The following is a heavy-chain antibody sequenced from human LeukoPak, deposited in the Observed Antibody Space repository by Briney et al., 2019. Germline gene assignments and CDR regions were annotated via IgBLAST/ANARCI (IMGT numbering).Heavy chain of an antibody. CDR3: ARDSRGVTTNDY. Sequence: GGSLRLSCTASGFTFGDYAMSWVRQAPGKGLEWVGFIRSRTHGGTTEFAAPEKDRFSISRDDSKRIAYLQMNSLKTEDTAVYYCARDSRGVTTNDYWGQGTLVTVSS. CDR2: IRSRTHGGTT. V-gene: IGHV3-49*04. CDR1: GFTFGDYA. J-gene: IGHJ4*02. D-gene: IGHD4-11*01.